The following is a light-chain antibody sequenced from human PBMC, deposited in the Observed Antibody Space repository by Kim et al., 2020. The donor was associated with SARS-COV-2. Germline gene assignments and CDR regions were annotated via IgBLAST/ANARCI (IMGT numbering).Light chain of an antibody. CDR3: QQANSFPLT. CDR2: AAS. J-gene: IGKJ4*01. CDR1: QTIANW. V-gene: IGKV1D-12*01. Sequence: DIQMTQSPSSVAASVGDRVIITCRASQTIANWLAWYQQRPGKAPSLLIYAASRLQSGVPSRFSGSRSGTDFTLTINNLQPGDFATYYCQQANSFPLTFGGGNKVEIK.